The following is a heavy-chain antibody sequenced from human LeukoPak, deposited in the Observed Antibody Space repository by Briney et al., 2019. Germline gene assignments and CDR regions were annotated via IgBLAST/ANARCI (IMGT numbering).Heavy chain of an antibody. J-gene: IGHJ4*02. CDR3: AKGDSGFYIYFDY. Sequence: WGSLRLSCAASEFTFSNYGMHWVRQAPGKGLELVAGISSDGSEEYYADSVEGRFTISRDNPKNTLYLEMNSLRAEDTAVYYCAKGDSGFYIYFDYWGQGTLVTVSS. V-gene: IGHV3-30*18. CDR2: ISSDGSEE. CDR1: EFTFSNYG. D-gene: IGHD3-22*01.